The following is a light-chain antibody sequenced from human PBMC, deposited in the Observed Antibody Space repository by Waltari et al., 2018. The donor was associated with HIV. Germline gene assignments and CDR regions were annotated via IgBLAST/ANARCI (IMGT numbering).Light chain of an antibody. CDR3: QAWGSTTAGV. J-gene: IGLJ3*02. Sequence: SYEVTQPPSVAVSPGQTATITCSGYELGDKYTCWYQQKPGQSPLLVIYQDNKRPSGIHERFSGSSSGHTATLTISGTLPMDEADYYCQAWGSTTAGVFGRGTRLTVL. V-gene: IGLV3-1*01. CDR1: ELGDKY. CDR2: QDN.